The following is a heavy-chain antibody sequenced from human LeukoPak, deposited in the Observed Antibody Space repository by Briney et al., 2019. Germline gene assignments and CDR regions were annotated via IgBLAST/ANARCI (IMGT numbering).Heavy chain of an antibody. CDR3: AREGPYCSSTSCFLGY. CDR2: INPSGGST. V-gene: IGHV1-46*01. D-gene: IGHD2-2*01. CDR1: GYTFTSYY. J-gene: IGHJ4*02. Sequence: ASVKVSCKASGYTFTSYYMHWVRQAPGQGLEWMGIINPSGGSTTYAQKFQGRVTMTRDTSTGTVYMDLSSLRSEDTAVYYCAREGPYCSSTSCFLGYWGQGTLVSVSS.